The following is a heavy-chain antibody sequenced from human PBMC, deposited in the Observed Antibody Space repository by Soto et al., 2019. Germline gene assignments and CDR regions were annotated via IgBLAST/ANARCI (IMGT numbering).Heavy chain of an antibody. CDR3: ARGYYYDSSGYFSAFDY. D-gene: IGHD3-22*01. CDR2: IIPIFGTA. J-gene: IGHJ4*02. CDR1: GGTFSSYA. V-gene: IGHV1-69*13. Sequence: SVKVSCKASGGTFSSYAISWVRQAPGQGLEWMGGIIPIFGTANYAQKFQGRVTITADESTSTAYMELSSLRSEDTAVYYCARGYYYDSSGYFSAFDYWGQGTPVTVSS.